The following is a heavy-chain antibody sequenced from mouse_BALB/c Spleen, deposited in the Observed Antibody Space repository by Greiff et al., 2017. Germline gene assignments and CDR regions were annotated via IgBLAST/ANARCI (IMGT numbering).Heavy chain of an antibody. V-gene: IGHV7-3*02. CDR2: IRNKANGYTT. J-gene: IGHJ3*01. CDR3: ARGYYGNYWFAY. CDR1: GFTFTDYY. Sequence: EVNVVESGGGLVQPGGSLRLSCATSGFTFTDYYMSWVRQPPGKALEWLGFIRNKANGYTTEYSASVKGRFTISRDNSQSILYLQMNTLRAEDSATYYCARGYYGNYWFAYWGQGTLVTVSA. D-gene: IGHD2-1*01.